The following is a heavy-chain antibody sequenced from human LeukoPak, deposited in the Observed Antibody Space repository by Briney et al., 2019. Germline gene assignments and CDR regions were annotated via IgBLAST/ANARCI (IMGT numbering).Heavy chain of an antibody. CDR1: GGSISSSSYY. CDR2: IYYSGST. Sequence: PSETLSLTCTVSGGSISSSSYYWGWIRQPPGKGLEWIGSIYYSGSTYYNPSLKSRVTISVDTSKNQFSLKLSSVTAADTAVYYCARRYYDFWSGYPAKGGMDVWGQGTTVTVSS. D-gene: IGHD3-3*01. V-gene: IGHV4-39*07. CDR3: ARRYYDFWSGYPAKGGMDV. J-gene: IGHJ6*02.